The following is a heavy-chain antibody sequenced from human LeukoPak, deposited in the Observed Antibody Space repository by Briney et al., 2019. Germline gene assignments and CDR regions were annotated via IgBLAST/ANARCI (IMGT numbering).Heavy chain of an antibody. Sequence: GGSLRLSCAASGFTFSSYAMSWVRQAPGKGLEWVSAISGSGGSTYYADSVKGRFTISRDNSKNTLYLQMNSLRAEETAVYYCAKGYMITFGGVIEYWGQGTLVTVSS. CDR1: GFTFSSYA. D-gene: IGHD3-16*02. CDR2: ISGSGGST. CDR3: AKGYMITFGGVIEY. J-gene: IGHJ4*02. V-gene: IGHV3-23*01.